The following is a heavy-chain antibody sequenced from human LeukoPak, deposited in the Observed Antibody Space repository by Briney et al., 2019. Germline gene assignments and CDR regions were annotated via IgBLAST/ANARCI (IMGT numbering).Heavy chain of an antibody. V-gene: IGHV7-4-1*02. J-gene: IGHJ4*02. CDR1: GYTFTSYA. Sequence: ASVKVSCKASGYTFTSYAMNWVRQAPGQGLEWMGWINTNTGNPTYAQGFTGRFVFSLDTSVSTAYLQISSLKAEDTAVYYCARGIYDSSGYYYGKFDYWAREPWSPSPQ. CDR3: ARGIYDSSGYYYGKFDY. D-gene: IGHD3-22*01. CDR2: INTNTGNP.